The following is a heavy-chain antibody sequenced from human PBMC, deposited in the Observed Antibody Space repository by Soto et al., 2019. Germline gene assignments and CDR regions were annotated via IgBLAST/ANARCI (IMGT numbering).Heavy chain of an antibody. D-gene: IGHD3-16*02. CDR3: ARGLHDYIWGSYRPYYFDY. J-gene: IGHJ4*02. CDR1: GGSFSGYY. V-gene: IGHV4-34*01. Sequence: QVQLQQWGAGLLKPSETLSLTCAVYGGSFSGYYWSWIRQPPGKGLEWIGEINHSGSTNYNPSLKSRVTISVDTSKNHFSLKLSSVTAADTAVYYCARGLHDYIWGSYRPYYFDYWGQGTLVTVSS. CDR2: INHSGST.